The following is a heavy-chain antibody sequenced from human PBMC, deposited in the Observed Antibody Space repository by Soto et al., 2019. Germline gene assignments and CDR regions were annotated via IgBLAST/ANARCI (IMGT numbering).Heavy chain of an antibody. CDR1: GFTFCSYA. CDR3: AKSPHIVVVTAAYYFDY. J-gene: IGHJ4*02. V-gene: IGHV3-23*01. D-gene: IGHD2-21*02. CDR2: ISGSGGST. Sequence: GGSLRISFSASGFTFCSYAISWVRQGPGKGLEWVSAISGSGGSTYYADSVKGRFTISRDNSKNTLYLQMNSLRAEDTAVYYCAKSPHIVVVTAAYYFDYWGQGTLVTVSS.